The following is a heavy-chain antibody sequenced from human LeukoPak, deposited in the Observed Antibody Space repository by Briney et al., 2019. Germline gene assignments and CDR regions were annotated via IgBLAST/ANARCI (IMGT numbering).Heavy chain of an antibody. CDR2: ISGSGGST. CDR1: GFTFSSYA. CDR3: AKAYCSGGSCYGNWFDP. Sequence: GGSLRLSCAASGFTFSSYAMSWVRQAPGKGLEWVSAISGSGGSTYYADSVKGRFTMSRDNSKNTLYLQMNSLRAEDTAVYYCAKAYCSGGSCYGNWFDPWGQGTLVTVSS. V-gene: IGHV3-23*01. J-gene: IGHJ5*02. D-gene: IGHD2-15*01.